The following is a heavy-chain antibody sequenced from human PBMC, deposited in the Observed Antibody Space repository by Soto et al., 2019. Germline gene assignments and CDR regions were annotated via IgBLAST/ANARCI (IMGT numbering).Heavy chain of an antibody. V-gene: IGHV4-4*07. D-gene: IGHD6-19*01. CDR2: IYTSGST. J-gene: IGHJ4*02. CDR3: ARDAAVPGESDRFDY. CDR1: GGSISSYY. Sequence: SETLSLTCTVSGGSISSYYWSWIRQPAGKGLEWIGRIYTSGSTNYNPSLKSRVTMSVDTSKNEFSLKLTSLTAADTAIYYCARDAAVPGESDRFDYCGQGTLVTVSS.